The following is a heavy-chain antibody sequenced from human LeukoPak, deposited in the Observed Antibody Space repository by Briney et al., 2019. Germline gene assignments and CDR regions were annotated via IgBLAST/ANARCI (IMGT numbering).Heavy chain of an antibody. CDR1: GFTFSNYA. J-gene: IGHJ4*02. V-gene: IGHV3-23*01. CDR3: AKGGSPSGADY. D-gene: IGHD1-26*01. Sequence: GGSLRLSCAASGFTFSNYAMTWVRQVPGKGLEWVSAINGSGSSTYYADSVKGRFTISRDNSKNTLYLQMNSLRAEDTAVYYCAKGGSPSGADYWGQGTLVTVSS. CDR2: INGSGSST.